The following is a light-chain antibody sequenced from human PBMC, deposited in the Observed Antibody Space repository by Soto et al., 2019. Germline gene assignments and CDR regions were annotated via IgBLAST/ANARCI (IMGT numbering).Light chain of an antibody. Sequence: QMYQSASTLSASVGDRVTITCRASQSISSWLAWYQQKPGKAPKLLIYDASSLESGVPSRFSGSGSGTEFTLTISSLQPDDFATYYCQQYYSYPRTFGGGTKVDI. J-gene: IGKJ4*01. CDR1: QSISSW. CDR3: QQYYSYPRT. V-gene: IGKV1-5*01. CDR2: DAS.